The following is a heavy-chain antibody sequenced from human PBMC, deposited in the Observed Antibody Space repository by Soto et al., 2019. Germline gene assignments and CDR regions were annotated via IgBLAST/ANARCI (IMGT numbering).Heavy chain of an antibody. CDR1: GGSVNGYY. D-gene: IGHD3-3*01. CDR2: SNHTGGT. Sequence: SETLSLTCAVYGGSVNGYYWNWIRQPPGKGLEWIGESNHTGGTHYNPALKSRGTMSVDTSKNQFSLRLSSVTAADTAIYYCATRITVFGLLIPPFDPWGQGTQVTVSS. J-gene: IGHJ5*02. CDR3: ATRITVFGLLIPPFDP. V-gene: IGHV4-34*01.